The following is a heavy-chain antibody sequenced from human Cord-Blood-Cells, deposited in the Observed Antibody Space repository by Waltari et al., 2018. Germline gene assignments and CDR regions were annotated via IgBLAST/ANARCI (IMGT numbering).Heavy chain of an antibody. CDR1: GFTFSSYE. Sequence: EVQLVESGGGLVQPGGSLRLSCAASGFTFSSYEMNWVRQAPGKGMEWVSYISSSGSTIYSADSVKCLFTISRDNAKNSLYLQMNSLRAEDTAVYYCARAAAGDYFDYWGQGTLVTVSS. CDR2: ISSSGSTI. J-gene: IGHJ4*02. D-gene: IGHD2-15*01. V-gene: IGHV3-48*03. CDR3: ARAAAGDYFDY.